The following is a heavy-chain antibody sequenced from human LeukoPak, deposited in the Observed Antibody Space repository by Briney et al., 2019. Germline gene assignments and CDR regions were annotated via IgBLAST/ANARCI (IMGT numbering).Heavy chain of an antibody. CDR2: INTDGSST. Sequence: GGTLRLSCAASGLTFSSYWMLWVRQAPGKGLVSVSRINTDGSSTSYADSVKGRFTISRDNAKNTLYLQMNSLRVEDTAVYYCARLVGDRTIYDYWGQGTLVTVSS. D-gene: IGHD1-26*01. CDR1: GLTFSSYW. CDR3: ARLVGDRTIYDY. J-gene: IGHJ4*02. V-gene: IGHV3-74*01.